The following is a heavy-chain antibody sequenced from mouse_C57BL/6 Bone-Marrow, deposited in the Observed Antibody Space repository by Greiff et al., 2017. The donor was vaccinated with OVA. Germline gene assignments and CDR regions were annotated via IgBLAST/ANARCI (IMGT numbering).Heavy chain of an antibody. V-gene: IGHV5-6*01. CDR1: GFTFSSYG. CDR2: ISSGGSYT. Sequence: DVHLVESGGDLVKPGGSLKLSCAASGFTFSSYGMSWVRQTPDKRLEWVATISSGGSYTYYPDSVKGRFTISRDNAKNNLYLQMSHLKSEDTAMYYCARDGNGAMDYWGQGTSVTVSS. CDR3: ARDGNGAMDY. D-gene: IGHD2-1*01. J-gene: IGHJ4*01.